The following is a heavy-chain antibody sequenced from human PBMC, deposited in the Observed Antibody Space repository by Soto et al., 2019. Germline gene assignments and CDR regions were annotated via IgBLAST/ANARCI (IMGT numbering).Heavy chain of an antibody. D-gene: IGHD3-16*01. V-gene: IGHV3-23*01. CDR2: ITGSSDYT. CDR3: AKEQTPRAHYALDY. CDR1: GFIFSSYA. J-gene: IGHJ4*02. Sequence: PGGSLRLSCEASGFIFSSYAMNWVRQAPGKGLQWVSSITGSSDYTSYIASVKGRFTISRDNSKNTLYLQMNSLRAEDTAVYFCAKEQTPRAHYALDYWSQGTLLTLSS.